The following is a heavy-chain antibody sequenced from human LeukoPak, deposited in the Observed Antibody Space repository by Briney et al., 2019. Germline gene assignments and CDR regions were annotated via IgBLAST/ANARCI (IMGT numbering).Heavy chain of an antibody. D-gene: IGHD4-17*01. CDR3: ATDGAVTTAAFDI. J-gene: IGHJ3*02. CDR2: IIPIFGTA. Sequence: ASVKVSCKASGGTFSSYAISWVRQAPGQRLEWMGGIIPIFGTANYAQKFQGRVTITADESTSTAYMELSSLRSEDTAVYYCATDGAVTTAAFDIWGQGTMVTVSS. V-gene: IGHV1-69*13. CDR1: GGTFSSYA.